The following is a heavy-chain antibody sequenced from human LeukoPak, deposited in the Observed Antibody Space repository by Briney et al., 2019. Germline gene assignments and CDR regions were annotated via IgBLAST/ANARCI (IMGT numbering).Heavy chain of an antibody. D-gene: IGHD4-17*01. Sequence: SVKVSCKASGGTFSSYAISWVRQAPGQGLEWMGGIIPIFGTANYAQKFQGRVTITTDESTSTAYMELSSLRSEDTAVYYCARASYGDWGYYYYYVDVWGKGTTVTVSS. CDR2: IIPIFGTA. V-gene: IGHV1-69*05. J-gene: IGHJ6*03. CDR3: ARASYGDWGYYYYYVDV. CDR1: GGTFSSYA.